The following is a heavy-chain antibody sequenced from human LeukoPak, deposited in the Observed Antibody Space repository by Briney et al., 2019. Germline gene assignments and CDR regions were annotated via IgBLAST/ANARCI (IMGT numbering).Heavy chain of an antibody. CDR1: GFTFSSYS. D-gene: IGHD3-10*01. J-gene: IGHJ4*02. Sequence: GGSLRLSCAASGFTFSSYSMNWVRQAPGKGLEWVSYISSSSSTIYYADSVKGRFTISRDNAKNSLYLQMNSLRAEDTAVYYCARLDITMVRGVITSWEFDYWGQGTLVTVSS. CDR3: ARLDITMVRGVITSWEFDY. CDR2: ISSSSSTI. V-gene: IGHV3-48*04.